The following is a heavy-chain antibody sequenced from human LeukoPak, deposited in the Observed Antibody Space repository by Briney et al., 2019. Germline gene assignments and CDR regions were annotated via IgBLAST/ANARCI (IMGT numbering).Heavy chain of an antibody. V-gene: IGHV4-59*08. CDR3: ARGSYYYDSSGYSNFDY. Sequence: SETLSLTCTVSGGSISSYYWSWIRQPPGKGLEWIGHIYYSGSTNYNPSLKSRVTISVDTSKNQFSLKLSSVTAADTAVYYCARGSYYYDSSGYSNFDYWGQGTLVTVSS. D-gene: IGHD3-22*01. CDR2: IYYSGST. CDR1: GGSISSYY. J-gene: IGHJ4*02.